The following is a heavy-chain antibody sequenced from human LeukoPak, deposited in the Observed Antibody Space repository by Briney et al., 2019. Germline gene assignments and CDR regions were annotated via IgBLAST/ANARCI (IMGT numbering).Heavy chain of an antibody. J-gene: IGHJ3*02. V-gene: IGHV1-69*05. CDR2: IIPIFGTA. CDR1: GGTFSSYA. Sequence: SVKVSCKASGGTFSSYAISWVRQAPGQGLEWMGGIIPIFGTANYAQKFQGRVTITTDESTSTAYMELSSLRSEDTAVYYCASMSSYYYDSFDAFDIWGQGTMVTVSS. CDR3: ASMSSYYYDSFDAFDI. D-gene: IGHD3-22*01.